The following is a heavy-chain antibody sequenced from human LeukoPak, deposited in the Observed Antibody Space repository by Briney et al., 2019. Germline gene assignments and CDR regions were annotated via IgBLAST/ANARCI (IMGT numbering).Heavy chain of an antibody. CDR1: GGSISSSSYY. D-gene: IGHD1-26*01. CDR2: IYYSGST. Sequence: PSETLSLTCTVSGGSISSSSYYWGWIRQPPGKGLEWIGSIYYSGSTYYNPSLKSRVTISVDTSKNQFSLKLSSVTAADTAVYYCARGMRATREIFDYWGQGTLVTVSS. J-gene: IGHJ4*02. CDR3: ARGMRATREIFDY. V-gene: IGHV4-39*01.